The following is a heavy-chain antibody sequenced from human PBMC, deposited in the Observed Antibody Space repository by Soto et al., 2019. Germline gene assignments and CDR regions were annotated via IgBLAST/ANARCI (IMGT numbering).Heavy chain of an antibody. CDR1: GCTVSNYV. D-gene: IGHD6-13*01. CDR2: ISNNGAHT. Sequence: PGGSLRLCCAASGCTVSNYVMHWVSQAPGKGLEYVSGISNNGAHTDYAKSVKGRFTISRDNSENTLYLQMGSLRAEDMALYYCARRGYGSRWPNVYMDVWGKGTTVTVSS. J-gene: IGHJ6*03. CDR3: ARRGYGSRWPNVYMDV. V-gene: IGHV3-64*01.